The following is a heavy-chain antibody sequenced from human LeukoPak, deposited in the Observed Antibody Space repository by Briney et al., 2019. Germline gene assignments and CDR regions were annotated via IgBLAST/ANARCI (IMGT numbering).Heavy chain of an antibody. CDR3: ARLRDSSGDEYFQH. CDR2: IYPADSDT. CDR1: GYSFTRYW. J-gene: IGHJ1*01. D-gene: IGHD3-22*01. Sequence: GESLKISCKGSGYSFTRYWIGWVRQMPGKGLEWMGIIYPADSDTTYSPSFQGQVTISVDKSISTAYLQWSSLKASDTAMYYCARLRDSSGDEYFQHWGQGTLVTVSS. V-gene: IGHV5-51*01.